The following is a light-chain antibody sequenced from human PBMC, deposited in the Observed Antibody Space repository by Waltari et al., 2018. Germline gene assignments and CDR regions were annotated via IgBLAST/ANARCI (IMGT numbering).Light chain of an antibody. CDR2: AAS. Sequence: DIQMTQSPSSLSASVGERVTITCRASQDISNSLAWYQQRTGEAPRFLVYAASSLKNGVPSRFSGSGSGTDYTLTISSLQPQDFATYYCQQYYRRPYTFGQGTKLEIK. CDR3: QQYYRRPYT. V-gene: IGKV1-NL1*01. J-gene: IGKJ2*01. CDR1: QDISNS.